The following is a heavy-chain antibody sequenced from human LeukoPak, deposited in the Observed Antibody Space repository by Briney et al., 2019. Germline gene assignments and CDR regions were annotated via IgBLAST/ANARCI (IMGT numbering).Heavy chain of an antibody. CDR2: ISGSGVST. Sequence: GGSLRLSCAASGFTYTSYAMNWVRQAPGKGLEWVSAISGSGVSTYYADSVKGRFTISRDNSKNMLYLQMNSLRAEDTAVYYCAKDGPLVGPYYFDYWGQGTLVTVSS. D-gene: IGHD1-26*01. CDR3: AKDGPLVGPYYFDY. V-gene: IGHV3-23*01. J-gene: IGHJ4*01. CDR1: GFTYTSYA.